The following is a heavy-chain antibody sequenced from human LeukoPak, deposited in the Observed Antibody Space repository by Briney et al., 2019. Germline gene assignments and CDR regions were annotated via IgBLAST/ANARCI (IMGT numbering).Heavy chain of an antibody. J-gene: IGHJ4*02. CDR1: GFTFRRYA. V-gene: IGHV3-23*01. CDR3: SKSARYCSSTSCSPGGDY. Sequence: PGGSLRLSCAASGFTFRRYAMSWVRQAPGKGLEWVSAISGSGGSTYYADSVKGRFTISRDNSKNTLYLQMNSLRAEDTAVYYCSKSARYCSSTSCSPGGDYWGQGTLVTVSS. CDR2: ISGSGGST. D-gene: IGHD2-2*01.